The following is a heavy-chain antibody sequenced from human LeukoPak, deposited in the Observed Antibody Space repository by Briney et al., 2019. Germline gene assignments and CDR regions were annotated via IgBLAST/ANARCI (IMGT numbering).Heavy chain of an antibody. J-gene: IGHJ4*02. CDR2: TGTT. D-gene: IGHD2-15*01. CDR1: GGSISSSY. V-gene: IGHV4-59*08. Sequence: SETLSLTCTVSGGSISSSYWSWIRQPPGRGLEWIGFTGTTNYNPSLKSRVTISVDMSKNQFSLNLTSVTAADTAVYYCARMHCSGGTCYSETFDYWGQGTLVTVSS. CDR3: ARMHCSGGTCYSETFDY.